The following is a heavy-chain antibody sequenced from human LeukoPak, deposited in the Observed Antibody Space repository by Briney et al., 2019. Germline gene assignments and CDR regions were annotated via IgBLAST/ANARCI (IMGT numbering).Heavy chain of an antibody. V-gene: IGHV4-39*01. CDR2: NYYSGST. D-gene: IGHD2-2*01. Sequence: SEALSLTCTVSGGSISSSSYYWGWIRQPPGKGLEWNGSNYYSGSTYYNPSLKSRVTISVDTSKNQFSLKLSSVTAADTAVYYFARQRFSSTSCYFYYYYYGMDVWGQGTTVTVSS. J-gene: IGHJ6*02. CDR3: ARQRFSSTSCYFYYYYYGMDV. CDR1: GGSISSSSYY.